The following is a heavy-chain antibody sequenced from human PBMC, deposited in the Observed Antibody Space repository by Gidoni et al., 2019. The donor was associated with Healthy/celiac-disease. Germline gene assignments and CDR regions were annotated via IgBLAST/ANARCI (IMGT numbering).Heavy chain of an antibody. CDR2: IYTSGST. V-gene: IGHV4-61*02. D-gene: IGHD5-12*01. Sequence: QVQLQESGPGLVKPSQTLSLPCTVSGGSISSGSYYWSWIRQPAGKGLEWIGRIYTSGSTNYNPSLKSRVTISVDTSKNQFSLKLSSVTAADTAVYYCARDLGYDLDYYYYGMDVWGQGTTVTVSS. CDR1: GGSISSGSYY. CDR3: ARDLGYDLDYYYYGMDV. J-gene: IGHJ6*02.